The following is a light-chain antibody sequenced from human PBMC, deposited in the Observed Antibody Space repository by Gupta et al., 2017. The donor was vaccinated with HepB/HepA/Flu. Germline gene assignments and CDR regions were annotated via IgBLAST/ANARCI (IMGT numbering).Light chain of an antibody. CDR3: SSYTSSGTWV. CDR1: SSDIGIYNQ. CDR2: NVH. Sequence: QSALTQPAAVSGSPGQWITISCTGSSSDIGIYNQNSWFQQHPAKAPKVVIPNVHDRPSGVSNRFSGSKSGNTASLIISGLQAEDEADYYCSSYTSSGTWVFGGGTKLTVL. J-gene: IGLJ3*02. V-gene: IGLV2-14*03.